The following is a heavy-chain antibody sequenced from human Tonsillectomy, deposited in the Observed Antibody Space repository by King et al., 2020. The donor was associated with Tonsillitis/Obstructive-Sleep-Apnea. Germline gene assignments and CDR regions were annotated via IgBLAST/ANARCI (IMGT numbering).Heavy chain of an antibody. CDR1: GFTFSSYG. J-gene: IGHJ3*02. CDR2: IWYDGSNK. D-gene: IGHD3-3*01. CDR3: AREGRFLEWLVGAFDI. Sequence: VQLVESGGGVVQPGRSLRLSCAASGFTFSSYGTHWVRHAPGKGLEWVAVIWYDGSNKYYAASVKGRFTISRDNSKNTLYLQMNSLRAEDTAVYYCAREGRFLEWLVGAFDIWGQGTMVTVSS. V-gene: IGHV3-33*01.